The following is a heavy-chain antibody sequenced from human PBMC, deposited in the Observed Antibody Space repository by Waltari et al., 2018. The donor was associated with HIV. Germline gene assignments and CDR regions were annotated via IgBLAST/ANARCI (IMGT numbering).Heavy chain of an antibody. D-gene: IGHD3-3*01. J-gene: IGHJ5*02. Sequence: EVQLLESGGCLVQPGGSLRLSCADSGFTFSSYAMSGVRQAPGEGLEWVSAISGSGCSTYYEDSLKGRFTISRDNSKNTLYLQMNSLRAEDTAVYYCAKDGPGDFWSGGGEFDPWGQGTLVTVSS. CDR2: ISGSGCST. CDR3: AKDGPGDFWSGGGEFDP. V-gene: IGHV3-23*01. CDR1: GFTFSSYA.